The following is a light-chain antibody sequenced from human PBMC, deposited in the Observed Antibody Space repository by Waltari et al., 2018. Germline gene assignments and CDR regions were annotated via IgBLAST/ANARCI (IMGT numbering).Light chain of an antibody. V-gene: IGLV3-21*02. CDR1: NIGSKS. J-gene: IGLJ2*01. Sequence: SYVLTQPPSVSVAPGQTARITCGGNNIGSKSVHWYQQKSGQAPVPVVYDDSDRPSGIPERFSGSNSGNTATLTISRVEAGDEADYYCQVLDTSSDVVVFGGGTKLTVL. CDR3: QVLDTSSDVVV. CDR2: DDS.